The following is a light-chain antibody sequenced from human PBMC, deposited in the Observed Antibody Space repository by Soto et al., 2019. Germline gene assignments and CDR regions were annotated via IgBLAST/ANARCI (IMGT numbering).Light chain of an antibody. CDR3: SSYTSSSTLV. J-gene: IGLJ2*01. Sequence: QSVLTQPASVSGPPGQSITISCTGTSRDVGGYNYVSWYQQHLGKAPKVMIYEVTNRPSGVSNRFSGSKSGNTASLTISGLQAEDEADYYCSSYTSSSTLVFGGGTKLTVL. CDR1: SRDVGGYNY. V-gene: IGLV2-14*01. CDR2: EVT.